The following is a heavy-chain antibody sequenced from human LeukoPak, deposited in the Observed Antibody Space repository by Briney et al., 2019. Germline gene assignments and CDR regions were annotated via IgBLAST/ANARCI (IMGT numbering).Heavy chain of an antibody. V-gene: IGHV1-69-2*01. Sequence: ASVKISCKASGYTFIDYYIHWVQQAPGKGLEWMGRVDPEDGEALYAEKFQGRLTITAVRSTTTAYMELSSLRSEDTAVYYCATKSTTTVGAFDIWGQGTMVTVSS. D-gene: IGHD4-23*01. CDR1: GYTFIDYY. J-gene: IGHJ3*02. CDR2: VDPEDGEA. CDR3: ATKSTTTVGAFDI.